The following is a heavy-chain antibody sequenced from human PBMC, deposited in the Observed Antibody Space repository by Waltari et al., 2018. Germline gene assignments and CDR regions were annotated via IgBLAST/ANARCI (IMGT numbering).Heavy chain of an antibody. Sequence: QVQLQASGPGLVRPSETLSLTCTVSGDSINKDYWSWIRQPAGKGLEWIGRISTRGSTNYNPSLKRRITMSVDMSKNQFSLKVSSVTAADTAVYYCARLYRTTTSYYSGVDVWGQGTTVTVAS. D-gene: IGHD2-2*01. CDR1: GDSINKDY. CDR3: ARLYRTTTSYYSGVDV. CDR2: ISTRGST. J-gene: IGHJ6*02. V-gene: IGHV4-4*07.